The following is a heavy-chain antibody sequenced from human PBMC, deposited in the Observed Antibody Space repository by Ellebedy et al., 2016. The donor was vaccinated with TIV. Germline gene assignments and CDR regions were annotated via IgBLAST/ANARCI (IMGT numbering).Heavy chain of an antibody. J-gene: IGHJ4*02. D-gene: IGHD1-26*01. V-gene: IGHV3-7*01. CDR3: AREQNSESYRTSDY. Sequence: GESLKISCAASGFTFSLNWMYWVRQAPGKGLEWVANINEDGSEEYYVDSVKGRFTISRDNSKNTLYLQMNSLRVEDTAIYYCAREQNSESYRTSDYWGQGTLVTVSS. CDR2: INEDGSEE. CDR1: GFTFSLNW.